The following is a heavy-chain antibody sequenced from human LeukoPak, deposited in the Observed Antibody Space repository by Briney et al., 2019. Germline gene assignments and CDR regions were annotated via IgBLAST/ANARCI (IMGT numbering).Heavy chain of an antibody. Sequence: GGSLRLSCAASGFTLSRHSMHWVRQAPGKGLEWVSSISSSSSYIYYADSVKGRFTISRDNAKNSLYLQMNSLRAEDTAVYYCARDPSVVGATFDYWGQGTLVTVSS. J-gene: IGHJ4*02. CDR2: ISSSSSYI. V-gene: IGHV3-21*01. CDR1: GFTLSRHS. CDR3: ARDPSVVGATFDY. D-gene: IGHD1-26*01.